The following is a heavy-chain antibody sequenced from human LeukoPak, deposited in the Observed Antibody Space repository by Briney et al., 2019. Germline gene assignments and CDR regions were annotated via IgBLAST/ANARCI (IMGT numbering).Heavy chain of an antibody. J-gene: IGHJ4*02. V-gene: IGHV3-21*01. CDR3: ARPATGYCSSAGCHWDS. CDR1: GFTFSTHS. Sequence: GGSLRLCCAASGFTFSTHSKYCVRQAPGKGLEWDSSISASSNFIHYAESVRGRFTISRDNAKNSLYLQMNSLGAQDTAVYYCARPATGYCSSAGCHWDSWGQGTLVTVSS. CDR2: ISASSNFI. D-gene: IGHD2-2*01.